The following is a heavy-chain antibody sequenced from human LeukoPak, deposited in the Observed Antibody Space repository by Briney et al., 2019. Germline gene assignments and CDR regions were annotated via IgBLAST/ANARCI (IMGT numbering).Heavy chain of an antibody. Sequence: ASVKVSCKASGYTFTSYGISWVRQAPGQGLEWMGWISAYNGNTNYAQKLQGRVTMTTDTPTSTAYMELRSLGSDDTAVYYCARELGDFWSGPYYFDYWGQGTLVTVSS. D-gene: IGHD3-3*01. CDR1: GYTFTSYG. J-gene: IGHJ4*02. CDR3: ARELGDFWSGPYYFDY. CDR2: ISAYNGNT. V-gene: IGHV1-18*01.